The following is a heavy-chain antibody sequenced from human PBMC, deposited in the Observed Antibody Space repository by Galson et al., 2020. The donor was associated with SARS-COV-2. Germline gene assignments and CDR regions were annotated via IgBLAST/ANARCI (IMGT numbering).Heavy chain of an antibody. Sequence: GESLKISCAASGFTVSSNYMSWVRQAPGKGLEWVSVIYSGGSTYYADSVKGRFTISRDNSKNTLYLQMNSLRAEDTAVYYCARTISSGREEWGQGTLVTVSS. D-gene: IGHD6-19*01. CDR1: GFTVSSNY. CDR3: ARTISSGREE. CDR2: IYSGGST. J-gene: IGHJ4*02. V-gene: IGHV3-53*01.